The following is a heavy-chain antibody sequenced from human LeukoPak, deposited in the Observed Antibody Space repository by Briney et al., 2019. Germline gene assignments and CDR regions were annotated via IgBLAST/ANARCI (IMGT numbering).Heavy chain of an antibody. CDR2: IYHSGST. CDR1: GGSISSGGYY. Sequence: SETLSLTCTVSGGSISSGGYYWSWIRQPPGKGLEWIGYIYHSGSTYYNPSLKSRVTISVDRSKNQFSLKLSSVTAADTAVYFCARDSGYCVNDVCHTPFDTWGQGTLVTVSS. J-gene: IGHJ4*02. V-gene: IGHV4-30-2*01. D-gene: IGHD2-8*01. CDR3: ARDSGYCVNDVCHTPFDT.